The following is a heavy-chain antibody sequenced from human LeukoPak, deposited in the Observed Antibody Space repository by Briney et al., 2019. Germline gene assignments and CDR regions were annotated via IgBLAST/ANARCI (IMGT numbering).Heavy chain of an antibody. D-gene: IGHD3-22*01. Sequence: SETLSLTCAVYGGSFSGYYWSWIRQPPGKWLEWIGEINHSGSTNSNPSLKSRVTISVGTSKTQFSLKLSSVTAADTAVYYCARDSSGYYPGRDYFDYWGQGTLVTVSS. CDR2: INHSGST. J-gene: IGHJ4*02. V-gene: IGHV4-34*01. CDR3: ARDSSGYYPGRDYFDY. CDR1: GGSFSGYY.